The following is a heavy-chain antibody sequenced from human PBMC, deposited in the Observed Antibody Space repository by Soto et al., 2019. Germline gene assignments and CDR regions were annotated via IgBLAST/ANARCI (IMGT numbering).Heavy chain of an antibody. CDR2: INHSGST. CDR3: AREGVVKRTGYFDY. V-gene: IGHV4-34*09. Sequence: SETLSLTCAVYGGSFSGYYWSWIRQPPGKGLEWIGEINHSGSTNYNPSLKSRVTISVDTSKNQFSLKLSSVTAADTAVYYCAREGVVKRTGYFDYWGQGTLVTVSS. J-gene: IGHJ4*02. CDR1: GGSFSGYY. D-gene: IGHD1-1*01.